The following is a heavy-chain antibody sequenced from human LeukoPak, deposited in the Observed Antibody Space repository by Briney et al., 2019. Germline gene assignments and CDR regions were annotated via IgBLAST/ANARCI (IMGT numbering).Heavy chain of an antibody. CDR3: ARDPSGAHSLFDY. D-gene: IGHD1-26*01. Sequence: GASVKVSCKAAGYTFMKYAISRVRQAPGQGPEWMGWISTNTGNPTYAQGFTGHFVFSLDTSVSTAYLQINSLQTEDTAVYYCARDPSGAHSLFDYWGQGTLVTVSS. CDR2: ISTNTGNP. V-gene: IGHV7-4-1*02. J-gene: IGHJ4*02. CDR1: GYTFMKYA.